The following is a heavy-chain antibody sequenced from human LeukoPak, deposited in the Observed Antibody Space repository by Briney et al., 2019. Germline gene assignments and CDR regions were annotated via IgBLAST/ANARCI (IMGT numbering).Heavy chain of an antibody. V-gene: IGHV3-21*01. CDR2: ISTSSSYI. D-gene: IGHD3-10*01. Sequence: GGSLRLSCAASEFTFSSYSMNWVRQAPGKGLEWVSSISTSSSYIYYADSVKGRFTISRDNAKNSPYLQMNSLRAEDTAVYYCARDRDGSYLFDYWGQGTLVTVSS. CDR1: EFTFSSYS. CDR3: ARDRDGSYLFDY. J-gene: IGHJ4*02.